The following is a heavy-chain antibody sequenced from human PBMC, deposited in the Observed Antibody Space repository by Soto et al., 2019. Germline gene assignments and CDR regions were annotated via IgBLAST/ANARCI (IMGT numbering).Heavy chain of an antibody. CDR3: ARERLGEFVSDY. V-gene: IGHV3-30-3*01. D-gene: IGHD3-10*01. CDR2: ISYDGSDK. Sequence: QVQLVESGGGVVQPGRSLRLSCPASGFTFSSYAMHWVRQAPGKGLEWVAVISYDGSDKYYADSVKGRFTLSRDNSKSTLYLQMNSLRAEDTAVYYCARERLGEFVSDYWGQGTLVTVSS. CDR1: GFTFSSYA. J-gene: IGHJ4*02.